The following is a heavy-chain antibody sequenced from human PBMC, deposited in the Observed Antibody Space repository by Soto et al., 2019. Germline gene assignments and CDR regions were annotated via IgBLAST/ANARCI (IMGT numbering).Heavy chain of an antibody. D-gene: IGHD2-21*02. V-gene: IGHV2-5*02. Sequence: QITLKESGPTLVKPTQTLTLTCTFSGFSLSTSGVGVGWIRQPPGKALEWLALLYWDDDKRYSPSLKSRLTNANDTSKDQVVLTMTNMDPVDTATYYCAHSADPKIYCGGDCYRWGQGTLVTVSS. CDR2: LYWDDDK. J-gene: IGHJ5*02. CDR1: GFSLSTSGVG. CDR3: AHSADPKIYCGGDCYR.